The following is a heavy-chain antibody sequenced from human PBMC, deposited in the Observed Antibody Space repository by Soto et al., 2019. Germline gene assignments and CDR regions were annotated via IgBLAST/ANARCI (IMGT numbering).Heavy chain of an antibody. CDR3: ASTSVLATPYGMDV. V-gene: IGHV5-10-1*01. CDR2: IDPSDSYT. D-gene: IGHD3-10*01. J-gene: IGHJ6*02. Sequence: PGESLKVSCKGSGYNFTSYWISWVRQMPGKGLEWMGRIDPSDSYTNYSPSFQGHVTISADKSISTAYLQWSSLKASDTAMYYCASTSVLATPYGMDVWGQGTTVTVSS. CDR1: GYNFTSYW.